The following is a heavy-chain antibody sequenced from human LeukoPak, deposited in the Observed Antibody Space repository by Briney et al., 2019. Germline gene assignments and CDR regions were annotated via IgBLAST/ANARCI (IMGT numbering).Heavy chain of an antibody. J-gene: IGHJ5*02. CDR2: INPNSGGT. V-gene: IGHV1-2*06. Sequence: ASVKLSCKASGYNFTAYYMHWVRQAPGQGLEWMGQINPNSGGTNYAQKFQGRVTMTRDTSITTAYMELNRLRSDDTAVYYCARVAPAAIFSFDPWGQGTLVTVSS. CDR3: ARVAPAAIFSFDP. D-gene: IGHD2-2*02. CDR1: GYNFTAYY.